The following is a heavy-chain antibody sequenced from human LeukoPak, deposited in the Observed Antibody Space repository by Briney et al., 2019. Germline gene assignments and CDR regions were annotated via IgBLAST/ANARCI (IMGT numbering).Heavy chain of an antibody. J-gene: IGHJ3*01. D-gene: IGHD7-27*01. V-gene: IGHV1-18*01. CDR2: IDPYNSHT. Sequence: ASVKVSCKASGYIFRKYAITWVRQAPGQGLEWMGWIDPYNSHTNRAQNFQGRVTMSTDTLTNTADMELTRLRSDDTAVYYCARGMGNEGLTSWGPGTLVAVSS. CDR1: GYIFRKYA. CDR3: ARGMGNEGLTS.